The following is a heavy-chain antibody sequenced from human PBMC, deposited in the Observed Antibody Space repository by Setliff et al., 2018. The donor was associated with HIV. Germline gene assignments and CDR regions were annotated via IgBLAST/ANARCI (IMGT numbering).Heavy chain of an antibody. D-gene: IGHD5-18*01. CDR2: ISGSGGST. CDR3: AKSEGTGWIQLCPFDC. CDR1: GFTFSSYA. Sequence: LRLSCAASGFTFSSYAMSWVRQAAGKGLEWVSAISGSGGSTYYADSVKGRFTISRDNSKNTLYLQMNTLRAEDTAVYYCAKSEGTGWIQLCPFDCWGQGTLVTVS. J-gene: IGHJ4*02. V-gene: IGHV3-23*01.